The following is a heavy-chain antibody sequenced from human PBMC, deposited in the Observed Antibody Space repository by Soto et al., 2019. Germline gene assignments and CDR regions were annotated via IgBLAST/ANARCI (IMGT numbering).Heavy chain of an antibody. V-gene: IGHV3-30*18. CDR2: ISHDGSNK. J-gene: IGHJ5*02. Sequence: PGGSLRLSCAASGFTYSSYGMHWVRQAPGKGLEWVAVISHDGSNKYYADSVKGRFTISRDNSKNTLYLQMISLRAEDTAVYYCAKDNRFLEWLALWGQVTLVTVYS. CDR3: AKDNRFLEWLAL. CDR1: GFTYSSYG. D-gene: IGHD3-3*01.